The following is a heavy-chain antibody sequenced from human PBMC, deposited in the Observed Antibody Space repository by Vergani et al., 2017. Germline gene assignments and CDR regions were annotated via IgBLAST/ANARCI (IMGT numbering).Heavy chain of an antibody. Sequence: QVQLQQWGPGLVTPSGTLSLTCAVYGGSISSDNWWNWVRQAPGKGLQWIGEIHRSRSTNYNPSLRRRVTISLDKSKNQFSLKLKSVTAADTAVYYCARCFRDEGMIYGGTVENWFDPWGQGTLVTVSS. J-gene: IGHJ5*02. V-gene: IGHV4-4*02. CDR2: IHRSRST. D-gene: IGHD3-22*01. CDR1: GGSISSDNW. CDR3: ARCFRDEGMIYGGTVENWFDP.